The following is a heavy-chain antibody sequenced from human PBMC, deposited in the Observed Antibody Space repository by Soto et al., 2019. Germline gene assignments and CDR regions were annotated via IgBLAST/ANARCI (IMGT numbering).Heavy chain of an antibody. Sequence: QVQLVESGGGVVQPGRSLRLSCAASGFTFSSYGMHWVRQAPGKGLEWVAVISYDGSSRYYADSLKGRFTISRDNSKNTLYLQMNRLRAEDTAVYYCANPPGGWYPTFDYWGQGTLVTVAS. CDR2: ISYDGSSR. V-gene: IGHV3-30*18. D-gene: IGHD6-19*01. J-gene: IGHJ4*02. CDR1: GFTFSSYG. CDR3: ANPPGGWYPTFDY.